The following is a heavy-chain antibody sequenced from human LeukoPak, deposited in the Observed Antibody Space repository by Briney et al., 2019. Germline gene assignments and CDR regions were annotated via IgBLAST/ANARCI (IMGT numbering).Heavy chain of an antibody. CDR1: GFTFSSYA. V-gene: IGHV3-30*04. CDR2: ISYDGSNK. CDR3: AREGGDAFDI. Sequence: PGGSLRLSCAASGFTFSSYAMHWVRQAPGKGLEWVAVISYDGSNKYYADSVKGRFTISRDNSKNTLYLQMNSLRAEDTAVYYCAREGGDAFDIWGQGTMVTVSS. J-gene: IGHJ3*02.